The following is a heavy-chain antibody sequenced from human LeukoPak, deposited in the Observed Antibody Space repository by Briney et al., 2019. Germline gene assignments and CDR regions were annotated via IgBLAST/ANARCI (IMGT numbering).Heavy chain of an antibody. CDR2: INPNSGGT. D-gene: IGHD1-26*01. CDR3: ARVWDSGSFYYMDV. V-gene: IGHV1-2*02. Sequence: ASVKVSCEASGYTFTTYDINWVRQATGQGLEWMGWINPNSGGTNYAQKFQGRVTMTRDTSISTAYMELSSLRSEDTAVYYCARVWDSGSFYYMDVWGKGTTVTVSS. CDR1: GYTFTTYD. J-gene: IGHJ6*03.